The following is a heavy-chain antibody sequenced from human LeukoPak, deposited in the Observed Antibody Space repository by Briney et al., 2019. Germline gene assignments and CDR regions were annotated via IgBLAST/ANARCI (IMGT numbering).Heavy chain of an antibody. CDR3: ARDYGSGSYYKSVEYYYGMDV. D-gene: IGHD3-10*01. CDR1: GYTFTSYD. CDR2: MNPNSGNT. V-gene: IGHV1-8*01. J-gene: IGHJ6*02. Sequence: GASVEVSCKASGYTFTSYDINWVRQATGQGLEWMGWMNPNSGNTGYAQKFQGRVTMTRNTSISTAYMELSSLRSEDTAGYYCARDYGSGSYYKSVEYYYGMDVWGQGTTVTVSS.